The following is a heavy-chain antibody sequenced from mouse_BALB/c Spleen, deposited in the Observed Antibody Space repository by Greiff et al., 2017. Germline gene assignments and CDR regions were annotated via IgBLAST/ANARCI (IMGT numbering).Heavy chain of an antibody. CDR3: AIYGNYPAWFAY. Sequence: VKLVESGPGLVAPSQSLSITCTVSGFSLTSYGVHWVRQPPGKGLEWLGVIWAGGSTNYNSALMSRLSISKDNSKSQVFLKMNSLQTDDTAMYYCAIYGNYPAWFAYWGQGTLVTVSA. J-gene: IGHJ3*01. CDR1: GFSLTSYG. CDR2: IWAGGST. V-gene: IGHV2-9*02. D-gene: IGHD2-1*01.